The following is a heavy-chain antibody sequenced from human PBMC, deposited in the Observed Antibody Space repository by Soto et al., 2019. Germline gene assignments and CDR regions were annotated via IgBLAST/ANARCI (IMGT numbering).Heavy chain of an antibody. J-gene: IGHJ6*02. V-gene: IGHV3-74*01. CDR3: ACSYGMDV. CDR2: INSDGRST. Sequence: EVQLVESGGGLVQPGGSLRLSCAASGFTFSRYWMHWVRQVPGKGLMWVSHINSDGRSTRYADSVKGRFTISRDNAKNTLYLQMNSLRDEDTAVYYCACSYGMDVWGQGTTVTVSS. D-gene: IGHD3-10*02. CDR1: GFTFSRYW.